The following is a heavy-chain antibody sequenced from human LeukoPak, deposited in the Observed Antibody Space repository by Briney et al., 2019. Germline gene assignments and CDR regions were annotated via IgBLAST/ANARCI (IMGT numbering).Heavy chain of an antibody. CDR2: IGTGDDR. V-gene: IGHV3-23*01. CDR1: GFTFSSYG. CDR3: AKNVPGRAIDY. J-gene: IGHJ4*02. Sequence: GGSLRLSCAASGFTFSSYGMHWVRQAPGKGLEWVSTIGTGDDRYYTDSVEGRFTVSRDNSKNTLYLQMSSLRAEDTAVYYCAKNVPGRAIDYWGQGTLVTVSS. D-gene: IGHD2-15*01.